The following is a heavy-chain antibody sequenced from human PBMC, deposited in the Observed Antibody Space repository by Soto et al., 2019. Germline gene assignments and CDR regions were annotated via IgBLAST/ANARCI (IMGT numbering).Heavy chain of an antibody. D-gene: IGHD4-17*01. CDR3: ARDKIPFYGDYPNMDY. V-gene: IGHV3-11*05. CDR2: ISSSSSYT. J-gene: IGHJ4*02. Sequence: GGSLRLSCAASGFTFSDYYMSWIRQAPGKGLEWVSYISSSSSYTNYADSVKGRFTISRDNAKNSLYLQTNSLRAEDTAVYYCARDKIPFYGDYPNMDYWGQGTMVTV. CDR1: GFTFSDYY.